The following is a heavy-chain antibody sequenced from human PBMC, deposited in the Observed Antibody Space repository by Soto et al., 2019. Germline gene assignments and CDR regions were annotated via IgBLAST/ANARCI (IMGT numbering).Heavy chain of an antibody. CDR3: VLSTRVAYYFDY. J-gene: IGHJ4*02. CDR1: GGTFSSYA. V-gene: IGHV1-69*06. D-gene: IGHD2-15*01. Sequence: ASVKVSCKASGGTFSSYAISWVRQAPGQGLEWMGGIIPIFGTANYAQKFQGRVTITADKSTSTAYMELSSLRSEDTAVYYCVLSTRVAYYFDYWGQGTLVTVSS. CDR2: IIPIFGTA.